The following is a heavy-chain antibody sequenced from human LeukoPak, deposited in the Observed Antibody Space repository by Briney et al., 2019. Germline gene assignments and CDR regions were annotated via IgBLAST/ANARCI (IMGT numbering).Heavy chain of an antibody. CDR2: IYHSGST. Sequence: SETLSLTCAVSGGSISSSNWWSWVRQPPGKGLEWIGEIYHSGSTNYNPSLKSRVTISVDKSKNQFSLKLSSVTAADTAAYYCAVGGAAGSHSSGYPYFDYWGQGTLVTVSS. CDR3: AVGGAAGSHSSGYPYFDY. D-gene: IGHD3-22*01. V-gene: IGHV4-4*02. CDR1: GGSISSSNW. J-gene: IGHJ4*02.